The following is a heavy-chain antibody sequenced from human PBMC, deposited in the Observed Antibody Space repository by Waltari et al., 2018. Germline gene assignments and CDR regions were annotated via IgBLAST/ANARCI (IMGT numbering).Heavy chain of an antibody. CDR2: IFIGGST. J-gene: IGHJ4*02. Sequence: EVQLVESGGGLIQPGGSLRLSCAASGFTVRSNYMSWVRQAPGKGLEWVSAIFIGGSTYYADSVKGRFTISRDNSKNTLFLQINSLRAEDTAVYYCARGVSSSWYLFLDYWGQGTRVTVSS. D-gene: IGHD6-13*01. V-gene: IGHV3-53*01. CDR3: ARGVSSSWYLFLDY. CDR1: GFTVRSNY.